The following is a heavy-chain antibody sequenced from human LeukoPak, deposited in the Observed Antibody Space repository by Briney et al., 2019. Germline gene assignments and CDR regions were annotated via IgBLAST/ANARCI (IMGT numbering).Heavy chain of an antibody. J-gene: IGHJ4*02. V-gene: IGHV4-59*08. D-gene: IGHD1-1*01. CDR1: GDSINSYY. CDR3: ARRSLDTFDY. Sequence: ASETLSLTCTVSGDSINSYYWSWIRQPPGKGLEWIGYAFHSESANYNPSLRSRVTISIDTSKNQFSLKLSSVTAADTAVYYCARRSLDTFDYWGRGTLVTVSS. CDR2: AFHSESA.